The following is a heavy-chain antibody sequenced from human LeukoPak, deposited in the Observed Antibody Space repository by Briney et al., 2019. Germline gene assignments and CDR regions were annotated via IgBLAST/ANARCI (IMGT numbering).Heavy chain of an antibody. D-gene: IGHD6-6*01. Sequence: SETLSLTCTVSGYSISSGYYWGWIRQPPVKGLEWIGSIYHSGSTYYNPSLKSRVTISVDTSKNHFSLKLNSVTAADTAVYYCARAGSIAARLVWFDPWGQGTLVTVSS. CDR3: ARAGSIAARLVWFDP. J-gene: IGHJ5*02. CDR2: IYHSGST. V-gene: IGHV4-38-2*02. CDR1: GYSISSGYY.